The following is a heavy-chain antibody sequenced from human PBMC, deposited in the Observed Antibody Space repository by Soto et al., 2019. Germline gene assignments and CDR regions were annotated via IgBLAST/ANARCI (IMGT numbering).Heavy chain of an antibody. CDR1: GYTFTVCY. V-gene: IGHV1-2*04. D-gene: IGHD2-8*01. J-gene: IGHJ4*02. CDR3: ARDARGDEAPMAY. Sequence: ASVKVSCKASGYTFTVCYMHWVRQAPGQGLEWMGWINPNSGGTNYAQKFQGWVTMTRDTSISTAYMELSRLRSDDTAVYYCARDARGDEAPMAYWGQGTLVTVSS. CDR2: INPNSGGT.